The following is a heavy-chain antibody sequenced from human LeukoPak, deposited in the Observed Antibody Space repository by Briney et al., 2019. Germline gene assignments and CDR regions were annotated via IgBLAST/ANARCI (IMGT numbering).Heavy chain of an antibody. V-gene: IGHV1-69*06. CDR3: AGSHQPYYYYYYYMDV. J-gene: IGHJ6*03. D-gene: IGHD1-14*01. Sequence: GASVKVSCKASGGTFSSYAISWVRQAPGQGLEWMGGIIPIFGTANYAQKFQGRVTITADKSTSTAYMELSSLRSEDTAVYYCAGSHQPYYYYYYYMDVWGKGTTATVSS. CDR1: GGTFSSYA. CDR2: IIPIFGTA.